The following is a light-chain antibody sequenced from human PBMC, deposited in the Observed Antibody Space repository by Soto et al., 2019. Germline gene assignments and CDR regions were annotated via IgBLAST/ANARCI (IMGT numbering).Light chain of an antibody. CDR2: GAS. CDR3: QQYGDSPIYT. V-gene: IGKV3-20*01. Sequence: EIVLTQSPGTLSLSPGERATLSCRASQSVSNNYLAWYQQRPGQAPRLLIYGASNRATGVPDRFSGTGSGTDFTHTISRLELEDFALYSCQQYGDSPIYTFGQGTKLEIK. J-gene: IGKJ2*01. CDR1: QSVSNNY.